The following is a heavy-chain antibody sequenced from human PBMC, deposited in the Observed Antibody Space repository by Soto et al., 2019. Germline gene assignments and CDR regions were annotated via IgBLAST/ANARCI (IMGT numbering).Heavy chain of an antibody. CDR3: AKTRGDRWGALDI. J-gene: IGHJ3*02. V-gene: IGHV3-30-3*02. D-gene: IGHD3-10*01. CDR2: LSYDGSNK. CDR1: VFSFSDYA. Sequence: QVQLVESGGGVVQPGRSLRLSCAASVFSFSDYAMFWARQAPGKGLEWMAVLSYDGSNKFYADSVKGRFTISRDNSKNTLYLQMNSLRTDDTAVYYCAKTRGDRWGALDIWGRGTMVTVSS.